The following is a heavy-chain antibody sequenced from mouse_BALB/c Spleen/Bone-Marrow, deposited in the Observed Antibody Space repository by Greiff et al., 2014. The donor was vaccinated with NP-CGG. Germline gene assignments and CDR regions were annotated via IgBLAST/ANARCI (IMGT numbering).Heavy chain of an antibody. J-gene: IGHJ4*01. D-gene: IGHD2-10*02. Sequence: VQLVESGPGLVAPSQSLSITCTVSGFSLTTYGVHWVRQPPGKGLEWLVVIWSDGNTTYNLALKSRLSISKDNSKSQVFLKMNSLQTDDTAMYYCARNPYGNYAMDYWGQGTSVTVSS. CDR2: IWSDGNT. CDR3: ARNPYGNYAMDY. CDR1: GFSLTTYG. V-gene: IGHV2-6*02.